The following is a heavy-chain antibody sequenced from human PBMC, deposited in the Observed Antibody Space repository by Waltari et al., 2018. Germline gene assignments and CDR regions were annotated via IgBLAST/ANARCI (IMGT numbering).Heavy chain of an antibody. J-gene: IGHJ5*02. CDR1: GGSFSGYY. D-gene: IGHD3-3*01. Sequence: QVQLQQWGAGLLKPSETLSLTCAVYGGSFSGYYWSWIRQPPGKGLEWIGEINHSGSTNYNPSLKSRVTISVDTSKNQFSLKLSSVTAADTAVYYCARAYVLRFLESFDPWGQGTLVTVSS. V-gene: IGHV4-34*01. CDR3: ARAYVLRFLESFDP. CDR2: INHSGST.